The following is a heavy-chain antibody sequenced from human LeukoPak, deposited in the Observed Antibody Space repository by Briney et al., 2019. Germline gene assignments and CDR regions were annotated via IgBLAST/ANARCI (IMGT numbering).Heavy chain of an antibody. J-gene: IGHJ5*02. Sequence: PSETLPLTCAVYGGSFSGYYWSWIRQPPGKGLEWIGEINHSGSTNYNPSLKSRVTISVDTSKNQFSLKLSSVTAADTAVYYCARHGSPSANWFDPWGQGTLVTVSS. D-gene: IGHD1-26*01. CDR1: GGSFSGYY. CDR3: ARHGSPSANWFDP. V-gene: IGHV4-34*01. CDR2: INHSGST.